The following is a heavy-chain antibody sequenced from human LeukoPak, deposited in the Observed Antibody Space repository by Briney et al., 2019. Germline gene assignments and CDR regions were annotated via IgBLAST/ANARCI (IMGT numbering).Heavy chain of an antibody. V-gene: IGHV4-39*07. J-gene: IGHJ3*02. Sequence: SETLSLTCSVSGGSISSSIYYWGWIRQPPGTGPEWIGSIYYTGSTYNNPSLKSRVTISVDTSKNQFSLKVRSVTAADTAVYYCARDLGVGYYDSSDDAFDIWGQGTMVTVSS. CDR1: GGSISSSIYY. CDR3: ARDLGVGYYDSSDDAFDI. CDR2: IYYTGST. D-gene: IGHD3-22*01.